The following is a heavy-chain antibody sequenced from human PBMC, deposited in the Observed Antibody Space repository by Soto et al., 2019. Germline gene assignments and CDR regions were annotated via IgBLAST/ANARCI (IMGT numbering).Heavy chain of an antibody. CDR2: ISGSGGST. CDR3: ARDSRQLLYY. CDR1: GFTFSSYA. V-gene: IGHV3-23*01. J-gene: IGHJ4*02. D-gene: IGHD2-2*01. Sequence: GGSLRLSCAASGFTFSSYAMSWVRRAPGKGLEWVSAISGSGGSTYYADSVKGRFTISRDNAKNSLYLQMNSLRAEDTAVYYCARDSRQLLYYWGQGTLVTVS.